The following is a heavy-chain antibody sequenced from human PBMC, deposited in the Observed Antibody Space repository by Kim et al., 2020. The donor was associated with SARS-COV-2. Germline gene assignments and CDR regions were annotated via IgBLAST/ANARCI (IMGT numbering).Heavy chain of an antibody. Sequence: GRFTICRDNSKNTLYLQMNSLRAEDTAVYYCARDPHIVVVVAATMGWFDPWGQGTLVTVSS. D-gene: IGHD2-15*01. V-gene: IGHV3-30*01. CDR3: ARDPHIVVVVAATMGWFDP. J-gene: IGHJ5*02.